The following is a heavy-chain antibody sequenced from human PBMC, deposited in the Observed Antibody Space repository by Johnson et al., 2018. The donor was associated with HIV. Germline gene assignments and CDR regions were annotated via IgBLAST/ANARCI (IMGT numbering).Heavy chain of an antibody. V-gene: IGHV3-33*01. Sequence: QVQLVESGGGVVQPGRSVRLYCAASGFIFSTYGMHWVRQAPGKGLEWVAVIWYDGSNEHYADSVKGRFTISRDNSKNTLYLQMNSLRAEDTAVYSCARELRGGHTDAFDIWGQGTMVTVSA. CDR3: ARELRGGHTDAFDI. D-gene: IGHD5-18*01. CDR2: IWYDGSNE. J-gene: IGHJ3*02. CDR1: GFIFSTYG.